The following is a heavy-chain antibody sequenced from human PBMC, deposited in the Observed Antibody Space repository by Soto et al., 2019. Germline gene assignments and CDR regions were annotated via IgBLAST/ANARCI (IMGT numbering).Heavy chain of an antibody. D-gene: IGHD3-16*01. V-gene: IGHV4-39*01. J-gene: IGHJ6*02. Sequence: SETLSLTCTVSGGSISSNRNYWGWIRQPPGKGLEWIGSVFYNGRTYYNPSLKSRVTISVDTSKNQFSLNLSSVSAADTALYYCARLSFGYDMDVWGQGTTVTVSS. CDR1: GGSISSNRNY. CDR2: VFYNGRT. CDR3: ARLSFGYDMDV.